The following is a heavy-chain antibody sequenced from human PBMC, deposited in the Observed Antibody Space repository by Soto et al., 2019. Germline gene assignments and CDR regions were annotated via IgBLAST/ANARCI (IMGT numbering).Heavy chain of an antibody. V-gene: IGHV1-24*01. CDR1: GYTLTELS. D-gene: IGHD1-26*01. Sequence: ASVKVSCKVSGYTLTELSMHWVRQAPGKGLEWMGGFDPEDGETIYAQKFRGRVTMTEDTSTDTACMELSSLRSEDTAVYYCATVLTTNSGSVPFDYWGQGTLVTVSS. CDR3: ATVLTTNSGSVPFDY. CDR2: FDPEDGET. J-gene: IGHJ4*02.